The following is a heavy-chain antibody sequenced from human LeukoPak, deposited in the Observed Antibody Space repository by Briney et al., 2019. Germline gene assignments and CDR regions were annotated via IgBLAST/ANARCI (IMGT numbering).Heavy chain of an antibody. CDR2: IGQDGSEK. Sequence: PGGSLRLSCAASGFTFSNYWMTWLRQAPGKGLEWVANIGQDGSEKFYVDSVKGRFTISRDNAKNSLYLQMNSLRAEDTALYYCAKDYDILTGYYSKGGHYFDYWGQGTLVTVSS. CDR3: AKDYDILTGYYSKGGHYFDY. CDR1: GFTFSNYW. V-gene: IGHV3-7*03. J-gene: IGHJ4*02. D-gene: IGHD3-9*01.